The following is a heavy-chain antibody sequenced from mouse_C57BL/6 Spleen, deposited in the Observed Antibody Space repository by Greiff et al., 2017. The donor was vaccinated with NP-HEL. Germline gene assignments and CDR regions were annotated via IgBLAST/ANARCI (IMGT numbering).Heavy chain of an antibody. V-gene: IGHV1-62-2*01. CDR1: GYTFTEYT. D-gene: IGHD1-1*01. CDR3: ARHEEAVRITTVEAWYFDV. J-gene: IGHJ1*03. Sequence: VQLQQSGAELVKPGASVKLSCKASGYTFTEYTIHWVKQRSGQGLEWIGWFYPGSGSIKYNEKFKDKATLTADKSSSTVYMELSRLTSEESAVYFWARHEEAVRITTVEAWYFDVWGTGTTVTVSS. CDR2: FYPGSGSI.